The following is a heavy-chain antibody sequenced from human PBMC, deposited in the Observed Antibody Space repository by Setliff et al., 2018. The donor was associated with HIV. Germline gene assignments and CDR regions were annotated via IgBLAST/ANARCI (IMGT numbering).Heavy chain of an antibody. CDR3: AREVDYYDSSRYLLLYYFDS. CDR2: IIHSGST. V-gene: IGHV4-34*12. J-gene: IGHJ4*02. Sequence: PSETLSLTCAVYGGSFSGYYWSWIRQPPGKGLEWIGEIIHSGSTNYNPSLKSRVTISVDRYQNHFSLKLSSVTAADTAVYYCAREVDYYDSSRYLLLYYFDSWGQGTLVTVSA. CDR1: GGSFSGYY. D-gene: IGHD3-22*01.